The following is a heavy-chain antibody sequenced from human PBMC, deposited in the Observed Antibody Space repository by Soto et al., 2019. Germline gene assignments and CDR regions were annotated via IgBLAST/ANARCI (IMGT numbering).Heavy chain of an antibody. D-gene: IGHD1-1*01. CDR3: ARGSWDDVTGHYYMDV. V-gene: IGHV6-1*01. Sequence: SQTLSLTCDISGDRVSSNSAAWHWIRQTPSRGLYSLGSTSYRAKWYIEYAVSVKSRITVNPDTCNNQLSLLLISVTPADTAVYYCARGSWDDVTGHYYMDVWGKGTTVTDSS. CDR2: TSYRAKWYI. CDR1: GDRVSSNSAA. J-gene: IGHJ6*03.